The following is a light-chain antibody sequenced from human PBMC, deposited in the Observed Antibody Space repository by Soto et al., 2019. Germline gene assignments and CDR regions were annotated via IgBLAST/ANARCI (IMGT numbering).Light chain of an antibody. CDR3: QQHNYWPS. CDR1: QSVGSN. V-gene: IGKV3-15*01. Sequence: EIVMTQSPATLSVSPRERATLSCRASQSVGSNLAWFQQKPGQAPRLLVYGASTRATGVPGRFSGSGSGTEFTLTITSLQSEDFAVYYCQQHNYWPSFGQGTKLEIK. J-gene: IGKJ2*01. CDR2: GAS.